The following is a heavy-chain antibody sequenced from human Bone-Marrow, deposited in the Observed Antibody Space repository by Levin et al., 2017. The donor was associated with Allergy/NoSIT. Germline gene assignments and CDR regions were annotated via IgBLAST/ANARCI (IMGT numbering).Heavy chain of an antibody. CDR1: GGSFSGYY. D-gene: IGHD2-2*01. CDR2: INHSGST. J-gene: IGHJ5*02. Sequence: GSLRLSCAVYGGSFSGYYWSWIRQPPGKGLEWIGEINHSGSTNYNPSLKSRVTISVDTSKNQFSLKLSSVTAADTAVYYCAREIIVVVPAAIFGMNWFDPWGQGTLVTVSS. CDR3: AREIIVVVPAAIFGMNWFDP. V-gene: IGHV4-34*01.